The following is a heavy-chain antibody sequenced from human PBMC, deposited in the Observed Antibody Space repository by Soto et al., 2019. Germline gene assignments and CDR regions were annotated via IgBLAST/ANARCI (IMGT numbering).Heavy chain of an antibody. Sequence: QVTLKESGPVLVKPTETLTLTCTVSGFSLSNARMGVSWIRQPPGKALEWLAHIFSNDEKSYSTSLKSRLTISKDTSNSQVVLTMTNMDPVDTATYYCARTFYCSGGSCYYYYGMDVWGQGTTVTVSS. CDR1: GFSLSNARMG. J-gene: IGHJ6*02. D-gene: IGHD2-15*01. V-gene: IGHV2-26*01. CDR3: ARTFYCSGGSCYYYYGMDV. CDR2: IFSNDEK.